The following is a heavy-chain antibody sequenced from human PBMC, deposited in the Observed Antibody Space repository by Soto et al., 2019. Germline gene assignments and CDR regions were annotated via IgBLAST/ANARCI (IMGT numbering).Heavy chain of an antibody. J-gene: IGHJ5*02. CDR2: IYWNDDK. Sequence: ITLKESGPTLVNPTQTLTLTCTFSGFSLSTSGVGVGWIRQPPGKALEWLALIYWNDDKRYSPSLKSRLTITKDTSKNQVVLTMTNMDPLDTATYYCAHRQGVGIAAAGRLSWFDPWGQGTLVTVSS. CDR1: GFSLSTSGVG. CDR3: AHRQGVGIAAAGRLSWFDP. D-gene: IGHD6-13*01. V-gene: IGHV2-5*01.